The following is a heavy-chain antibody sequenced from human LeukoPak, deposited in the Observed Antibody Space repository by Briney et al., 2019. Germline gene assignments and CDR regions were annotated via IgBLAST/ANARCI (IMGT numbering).Heavy chain of an antibody. CDR3: TRDSPTDGASACDI. CDR1: GYTFTTYA. V-gene: IGHV7-4-1*01. D-gene: IGHD4-17*01. CDR2: INTYTGNP. J-gene: IGHJ3*02. Sequence: ASVKVSCKASGYTFTTYAMNWLRQAPGQGLEWMGWINTYTGNPTYAQGFTGRFVFSLDTSVSTAYLQIFSLKVEDTAVYYCTRDSPTDGASACDIWGQGTMVTVFS.